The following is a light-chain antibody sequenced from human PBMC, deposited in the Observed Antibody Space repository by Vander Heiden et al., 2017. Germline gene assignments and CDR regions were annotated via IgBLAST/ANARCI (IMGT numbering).Light chain of an antibody. Sequence: EIVMTQSPATLSASPGERATLSCRASQSVSSNLAWYQQKPGQAPRLLIYGASTRATGIPARFSGSGSGTEFTLTISSLQSEDFAVYYCQQYNNGPPYTFGQGTKLEIK. CDR3: QQYNNGPPYT. J-gene: IGKJ2*01. CDR1: QSVSSN. CDR2: GAS. V-gene: IGKV3-15*01.